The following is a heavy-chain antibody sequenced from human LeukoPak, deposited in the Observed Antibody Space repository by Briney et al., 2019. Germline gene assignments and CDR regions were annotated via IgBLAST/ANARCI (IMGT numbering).Heavy chain of an antibody. J-gene: IGHJ4*02. V-gene: IGHV3-30-3*01. Sequence: GGSLRLSCAASGFTFSSYAMSWVRQAPGKGLEWVAVISYDGSNKYYADSVRGRFTISRDNSKNTLYLQMNSLRAEDTAVYYCARARVVGATFRYWGQGTLVTVSS. CDR1: GFTFSSYA. D-gene: IGHD1-26*01. CDR2: ISYDGSNK. CDR3: ARARVVGATFRY.